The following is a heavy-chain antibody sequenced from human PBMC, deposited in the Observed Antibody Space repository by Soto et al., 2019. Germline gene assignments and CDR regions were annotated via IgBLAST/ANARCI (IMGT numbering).Heavy chain of an antibody. Sequence: QVRLVQSAAEVKKPGASVTVSCKASGYTFSSYGISWVRQAPGQGLEWMGWTSALYGNSKYSEKFQGRVTMTIDTYTGTGSMRPTSLKSDYSAVDYCASLVVAGSPLDFWGQGTLVTVSS. D-gene: IGHD2-15*01. CDR3: ASLVVAGSPLDF. J-gene: IGHJ4*02. CDR1: GYTFSSYG. CDR2: TSALYGNS. V-gene: IGHV1-18*04.